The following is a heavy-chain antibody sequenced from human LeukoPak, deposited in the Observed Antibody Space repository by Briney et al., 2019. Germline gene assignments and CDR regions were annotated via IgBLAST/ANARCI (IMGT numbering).Heavy chain of an antibody. V-gene: IGHV3-23*01. CDR1: GFSFRNYA. CDR2: ISGSGGST. Sequence: GGSLRLSCVASGFSFRNYAIHWVRQAPGKGLEWVSAISGSGGSTYYADSVKGRFTISRDNSKNTLYLQMNSLRAEDTAVYYCAKVDSSSLGYKWLRQIGALFDYWGQGTLVTVSS. J-gene: IGHJ4*02. D-gene: IGHD6-6*01. CDR3: AKVDSSSLGYKWLRQIGALFDY.